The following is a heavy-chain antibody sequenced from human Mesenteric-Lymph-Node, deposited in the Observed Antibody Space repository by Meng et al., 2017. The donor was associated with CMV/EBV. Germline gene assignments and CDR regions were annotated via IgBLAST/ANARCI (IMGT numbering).Heavy chain of an antibody. V-gene: IGHV3-48*03. Sequence: GESLKISCAASGFTFSSYEMNWVRQAPGKGLEWVSYISSSGSTIYYADSVKGRFRISRDNGKNSVFLQMNSLTAEDTAVYYCARDISPYQLPSRAFDIWGQGTMVTVSS. CDR1: GFTFSSYE. CDR3: ARDISPYQLPSRAFDI. J-gene: IGHJ3*02. CDR2: ISSSGSTI. D-gene: IGHD2-2*01.